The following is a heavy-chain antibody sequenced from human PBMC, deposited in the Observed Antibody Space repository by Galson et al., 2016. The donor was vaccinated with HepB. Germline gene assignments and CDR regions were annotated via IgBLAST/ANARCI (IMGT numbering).Heavy chain of an antibody. V-gene: IGHV3-30*04. CDR3: ARDNYDSSGYYYSDLSLYGMGV. Sequence: GLEWVAVISYDGSNKYYADSVKGRFTISRDNSKNTLYLQMNSLRAEDTAVYYCARDNYDSSGYYYSDLSLYGMGVGGQGTTVTVSS. D-gene: IGHD3-22*01. J-gene: IGHJ6*02. CDR2: ISYDGSNK.